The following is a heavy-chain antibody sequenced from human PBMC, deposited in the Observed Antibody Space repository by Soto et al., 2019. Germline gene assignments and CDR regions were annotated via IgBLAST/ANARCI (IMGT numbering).Heavy chain of an antibody. CDR3: ARMAGYDFWCGYYLNRYFDY. V-gene: IGHV1-18*01. CDR1: GYTFTSYG. D-gene: IGHD3-3*01. J-gene: IGHJ4*02. CDR2: ISAYNGNT. Sequence: ASVKVSCKASGYTFTSYGISWVRQAPGQGLEWMGWISAYNGNTNYAQKLQGRVTMTTDTSTSTAYMELRSLRSDDTAVYYCARMAGYDFWCGYYLNRYFDYWGQGTLVTVSS.